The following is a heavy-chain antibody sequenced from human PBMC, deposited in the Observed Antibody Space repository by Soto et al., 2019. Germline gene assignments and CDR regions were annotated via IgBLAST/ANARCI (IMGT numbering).Heavy chain of an antibody. CDR2: ISPNNGKT. CDR1: GGTFSSYT. Sequence: ASVKVSCKASGGTFSSYTISWVRQAPGQGLEWMGWISPNNGKTNYAQKLQGRVTMTTDTSTSTAYMELRSLRSDDTAVYYCARGPKGPYYYYGMDVWGQGTTVTVSS. V-gene: IGHV1-18*01. J-gene: IGHJ6*02. CDR3: ARGPKGPYYYYGMDV.